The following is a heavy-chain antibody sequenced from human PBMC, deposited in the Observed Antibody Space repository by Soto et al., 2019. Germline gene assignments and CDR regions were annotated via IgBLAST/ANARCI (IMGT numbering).Heavy chain of an antibody. CDR3: TREGDCSGGSCYRTFDY. Sequence: QVQLVQSGAEVKKPGSSVKVSCKASGGTFSSYAISWVRQAPGQGLEWMGGIIPIFGTANYAQKFQGRVTITADESTGTAYMGLSRLRSEDTAVYYGTREGDCSGGSCYRTFDYWGQGTLVTVSS. V-gene: IGHV1-69*12. CDR1: GGTFSSYA. D-gene: IGHD2-15*01. J-gene: IGHJ4*02. CDR2: IIPIFGTA.